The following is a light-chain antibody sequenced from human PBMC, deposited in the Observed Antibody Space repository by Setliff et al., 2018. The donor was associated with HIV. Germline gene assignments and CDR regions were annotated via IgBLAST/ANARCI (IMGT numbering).Light chain of an antibody. Sequence: QSVLTQPASMSGSPGRTITTACTGTSSDVDANTFVSWYQQHPGKVPKLIIYGVNNRPSGVSNRFSGSKSGNTATLTISGLRAEDEADYYCSSYSSISTQMFGTGTKVTVL. V-gene: IGLV2-14*01. CDR1: SSDVDANTF. J-gene: IGLJ1*01. CDR2: GVN. CDR3: SSYSSISTQM.